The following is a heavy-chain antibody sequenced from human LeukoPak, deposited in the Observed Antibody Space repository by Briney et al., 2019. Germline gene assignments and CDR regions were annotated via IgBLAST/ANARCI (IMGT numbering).Heavy chain of an antibody. D-gene: IGHD1-7*01. J-gene: IGHJ3*02. Sequence: PSETLSLTCTVSGGSISSYYWSWIRQPPGKGLEWIGYIYYSGSTNYNPSLKSRVTISVDTSKNQFSLKLSSVTAADTAVYYCAREYNWNYGDAFDIWGQGTMVTVSS. CDR2: IYYSGST. CDR3: AREYNWNYGDAFDI. V-gene: IGHV4-59*01. CDR1: GGSISSYY.